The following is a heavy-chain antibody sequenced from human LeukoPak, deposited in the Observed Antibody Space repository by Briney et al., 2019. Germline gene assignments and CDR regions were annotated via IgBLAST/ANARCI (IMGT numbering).Heavy chain of an antibody. V-gene: IGHV3-23*01. D-gene: IGHD1-26*01. Sequence: GGSLRLSCAASGFTFSSYAMNWVRQAPGRGLDWVSGISGSGSTTYYSDSVKGRFTISRDNSKNTLYLQIKSLRAEDTAVYYCARDTNWELLPDAFDIWGQGTMVTVSS. J-gene: IGHJ3*02. CDR3: ARDTNWELLPDAFDI. CDR2: ISGSGSTT. CDR1: GFTFSSYA.